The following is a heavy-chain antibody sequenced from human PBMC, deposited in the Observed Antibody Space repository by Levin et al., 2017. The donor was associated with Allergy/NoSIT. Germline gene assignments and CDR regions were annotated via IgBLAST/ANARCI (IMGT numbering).Heavy chain of an antibody. J-gene: IGHJ4*02. V-gene: IGHV3-21*01. CDR2: ISSSSSYI. Sequence: ASVKVSCAASGFTFSSYSMNWVRQAPGKGLEWVSSISSSSSYIYYADSVKGRFTISRDNAKNSLYLQMNSLRAEDTAVYYCARGIAVAGDTSYWGQGTLVTVSS. CDR1: GFTFSSYS. D-gene: IGHD6-19*01. CDR3: ARGIAVAGDTSY.